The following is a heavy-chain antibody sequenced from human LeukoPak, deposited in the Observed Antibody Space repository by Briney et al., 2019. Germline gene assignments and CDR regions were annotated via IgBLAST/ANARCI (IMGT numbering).Heavy chain of an antibody. D-gene: IGHD6-19*01. V-gene: IGHV1-69*13. CDR1: GGTFSSYA. J-gene: IGHJ4*02. CDR3: GRDSGAVGGKGFDY. CDR2: IIPIFGTA. Sequence: GASVTVSCKASGGTFSSYAISWVRQAPGQGLEWMGGIIPIFGTANYAQKFQARVTITADESTSTAYMELSTLRYEDTAVYYCGRDSGAVGGKGFDYWGQGTLVTVSS.